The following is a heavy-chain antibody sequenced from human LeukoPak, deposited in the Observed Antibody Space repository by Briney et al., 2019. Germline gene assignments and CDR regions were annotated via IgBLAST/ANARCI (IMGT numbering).Heavy chain of an antibody. V-gene: IGHV3-48*03. CDR3: ARFFMDIVVVVAAMGYYGMDV. D-gene: IGHD2-15*01. Sequence: PGGSLRLSCAASGFTFSSYEMNWVRQAPGKGLEWVSYISSSGSTIYYADSVKGRFTISRDNAKNSLYLQMNSLRAEDTAVYYRARFFMDIVVVVAAMGYYGMDVWGQGTTVTVSS. CDR2: ISSSGSTI. CDR1: GFTFSSYE. J-gene: IGHJ6*02.